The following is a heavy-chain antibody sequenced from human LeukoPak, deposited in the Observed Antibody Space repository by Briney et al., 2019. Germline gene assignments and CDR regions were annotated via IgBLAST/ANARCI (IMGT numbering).Heavy chain of an antibody. Sequence: HSGGSLRLSCAASGFTFSSYEMNWVRQAPGKGLEWVSYISSSGSTIYYADSVKGRFTISRDNAKNSLYLQMNSLRAEDTAVYYCARDCSSTSCIYYYYYYGMDVWGKGTTVTASS. J-gene: IGHJ6*04. CDR1: GFTFSSYE. CDR3: ARDCSSTSCIYYYYYYGMDV. V-gene: IGHV3-48*03. D-gene: IGHD2-2*01. CDR2: ISSSGSTI.